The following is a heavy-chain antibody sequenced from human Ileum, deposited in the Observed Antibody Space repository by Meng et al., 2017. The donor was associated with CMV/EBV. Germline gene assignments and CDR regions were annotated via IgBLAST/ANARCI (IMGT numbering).Heavy chain of an antibody. CDR2: IYYSGST. J-gene: IGHJ4*02. D-gene: IGHD3-10*01. V-gene: IGHV4-39*01. CDR1: GGSISSSSSY. CDR3: AFYASGREYFDH. Sequence: TVSGGSISSSSSYWGWIRQPPGKGLEWIGSIYYSGSTYYNPSLKSRVTISLDTSKNQFSLTLSSVTAADTAVYYCAFYASGREYFDHLGPGTLVTVSS.